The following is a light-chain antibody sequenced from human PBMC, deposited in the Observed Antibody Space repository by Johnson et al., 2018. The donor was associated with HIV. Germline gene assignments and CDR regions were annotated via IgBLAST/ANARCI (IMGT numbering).Light chain of an antibody. CDR2: ENN. CDR3: GTWDSSLSAGGV. CDR1: SSNIGNNY. J-gene: IGLJ1*01. V-gene: IGLV1-51*02. Sequence: QPVLTQPPSLSAAPGQRVTISCSGSSSNIGNNYVSWYQQLPGTAPRLLVYENNKRPSGIPDRFSGSKSGTSATLDITGLQTGDEADYYCGTWDSSLSAGGVFGTGTKVTVL.